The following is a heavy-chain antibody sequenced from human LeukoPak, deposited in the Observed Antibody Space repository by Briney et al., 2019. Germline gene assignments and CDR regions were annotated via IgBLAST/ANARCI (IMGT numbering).Heavy chain of an antibody. V-gene: IGHV1-46*01. CDR2: INPSGGST. CDR3: AREGYCSGGSCYFFDY. J-gene: IGHJ4*02. CDR1: GYTFTSYY. Sequence: ASVKVSCKASGYTFTSYYMHWVRQAPRQGPEWMGLINPSGGSTNYAQKFQGRVTMTRDTYTSTVYMELSSLRSEDTAVYYCAREGYCSGGSCYFFDYWGQGTLVTVSS. D-gene: IGHD2-15*01.